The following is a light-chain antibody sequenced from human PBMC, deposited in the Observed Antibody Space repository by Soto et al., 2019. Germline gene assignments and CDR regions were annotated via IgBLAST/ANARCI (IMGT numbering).Light chain of an antibody. J-gene: IGKJ1*01. CDR1: QTISNW. CDR2: DAS. Sequence: DVQMTQSPCTLSASVVDRVTITCRASQTISNWLAWYQQRPGKAPQLLISDASRLESGVPSRFSGSGSGTEFTLTISSLQPDDSATYYCQQYKSYSPRTFGQGTKVDIK. CDR3: QQYKSYSPRT. V-gene: IGKV1-5*01.